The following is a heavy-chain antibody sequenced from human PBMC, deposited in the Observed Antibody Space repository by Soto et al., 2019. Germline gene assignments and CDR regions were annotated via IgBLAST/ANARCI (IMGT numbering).Heavy chain of an antibody. CDR1: GGSISSSSYY. Sequence: SETLSLTCTVSGGSISSSSYYWGWIRQPPGKGLEWIGSIYYSGSTYYNPSLKSRVTISVDTSKNQFSLKLSSVTAADTAVYYCARYRTYYDFWSGYQTLPPLFMDVWGKGTTVTVSS. V-gene: IGHV4-39*01. CDR3: ARYRTYYDFWSGYQTLPPLFMDV. J-gene: IGHJ6*03. D-gene: IGHD3-3*01. CDR2: IYYSGST.